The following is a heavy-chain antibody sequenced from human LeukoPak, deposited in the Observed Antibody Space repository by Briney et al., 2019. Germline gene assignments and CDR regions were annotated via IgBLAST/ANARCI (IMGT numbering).Heavy chain of an antibody. D-gene: IGHD6-13*01. V-gene: IGHV5-51*01. CDR3: ARRSVAAAGTDYYGMDV. J-gene: IGHJ6*04. CDR1: GYSFTSYW. Sequence: GESLKISCKGSGYSFTSYWIGWGRQMPGKGLEWMGIIYPGDSDTRYSPSFQGQVTISADKSISTAYLQWSSLKASDTAMYYCARRSVAAAGTDYYGMDVWGKGTTVTVSS. CDR2: IYPGDSDT.